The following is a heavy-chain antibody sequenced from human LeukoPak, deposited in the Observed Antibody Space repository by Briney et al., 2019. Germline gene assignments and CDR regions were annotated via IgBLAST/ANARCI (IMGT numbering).Heavy chain of an antibody. CDR2: IYYSGST. CDR3: ARHSLLKGWLVEFNYFDY. V-gene: IGHV4-31*03. Sequence: SETLSLTCTVSGGSISSGGYYWSWIRQHPGKGLEWIGYIYYSGSTYYNPSLKSRVTISVDTSKNQFSLKLSSVTAADTAVYYCARHSLLKGWLVEFNYFDYWGQGTLVTVSS. CDR1: GGSISSGGYY. D-gene: IGHD6-19*01. J-gene: IGHJ4*02.